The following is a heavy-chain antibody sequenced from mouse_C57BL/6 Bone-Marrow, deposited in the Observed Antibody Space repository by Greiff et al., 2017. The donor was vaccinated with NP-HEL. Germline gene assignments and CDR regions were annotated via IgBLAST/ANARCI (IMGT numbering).Heavy chain of an antibody. CDR3: ARKLGGGYFDV. D-gene: IGHD4-1*01. V-gene: IGHV1-54*01. J-gene: IGHJ1*03. Sequence: QVQLQQSGAELVRPGTSVKVSCKASGFAFTNYLIEWVKQRPGQGLEWIGVINPGSGGTNYNEKFKGKATLTADKSSSTAYMQLSSLTSEDSAVYFCARKLGGGYFDVWGTGTTVTVSS. CDR1: GFAFTNYL. CDR2: INPGSGGT.